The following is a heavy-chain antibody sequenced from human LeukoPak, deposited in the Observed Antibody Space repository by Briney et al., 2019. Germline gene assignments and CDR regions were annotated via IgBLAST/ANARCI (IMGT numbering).Heavy chain of an antibody. CDR3: VRRISGSYYSD. D-gene: IGHD1-26*01. Sequence: PGRSLRLSCAASVFTFSTYWMSWVRHAPGKGLEWVDNIKQDGSEKYYVDSMKGRFTISRDNAENSLYLQMNSVRVEDTALYYCVRRISGSYYSDWGQGTLVTVSS. V-gene: IGHV3-7*04. CDR2: IKQDGSEK. CDR1: VFTFSTYW. J-gene: IGHJ4*02.